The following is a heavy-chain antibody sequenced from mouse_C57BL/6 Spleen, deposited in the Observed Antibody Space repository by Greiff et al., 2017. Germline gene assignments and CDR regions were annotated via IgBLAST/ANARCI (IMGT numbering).Heavy chain of an antibody. Sequence: EVQVEESGGGLVQPGGSMKLSCAASGFTFSDAWMDWVRQSPEKGLEWVAEIRNKANNHATYYAESVTGRFTISRANSKSSVYLQMNSLRAKDTGIYYSTPVWSLYFDGWGTGTTVTVAS. CDR3: TPVWSLYFDG. CDR2: IRNKANNHAT. J-gene: IGHJ1*03. V-gene: IGHV6-6*01. D-gene: IGHD2-10*02. CDR1: GFTFSDAW.